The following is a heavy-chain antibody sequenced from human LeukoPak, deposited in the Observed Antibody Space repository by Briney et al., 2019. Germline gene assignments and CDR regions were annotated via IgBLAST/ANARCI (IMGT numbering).Heavy chain of an antibody. D-gene: IGHD3-10*01. CDR3: ARTYGSGDFDAFDI. CDR2: IYYSGST. Sequence: SETLSLTCTVSGASISTYYWSWIRQPPGKGLEWIGYIYYSGSTNYNPSLKSRVTISVDTSKNQFSLKLSSVTAADTAVYYCARTYGSGDFDAFDIWGQGTMVTVSS. J-gene: IGHJ3*02. CDR1: GASISTYY. V-gene: IGHV4-59*01.